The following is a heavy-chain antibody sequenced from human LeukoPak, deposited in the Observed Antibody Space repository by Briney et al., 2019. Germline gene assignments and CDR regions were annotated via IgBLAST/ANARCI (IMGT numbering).Heavy chain of an antibody. CDR3: ARASDSTGYPQIPLDS. Sequence: GGSLRLSCAASGFTFSSYAISWVSQAPGRGLEWVSWFSGGGGGGSTFYIDSVKGRFTISRDNSKSTLYLQMNSLRAEDTALYYCARASDSTGYPQIPLDSWGQGTLVTVSS. CDR2: FSGGGGGGST. J-gene: IGHJ4*02. CDR1: GFTFSSYA. V-gene: IGHV3-23*01. D-gene: IGHD3-22*01.